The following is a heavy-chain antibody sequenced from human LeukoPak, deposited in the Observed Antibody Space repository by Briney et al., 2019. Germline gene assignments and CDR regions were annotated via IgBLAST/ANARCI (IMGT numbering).Heavy chain of an antibody. CDR3: ARGPELGDSYGYPGYYYGMDV. Sequence: GASVKVSCKASGYSFIGYDIHWVRQAPGQGLEWMGWINPNTGDTGYAQKFQGRVTMTRDTSISTVYTDLSRLRSDDTAVYYCARGPELGDSYGYPGYYYGMDVWGQGTTVTVSS. J-gene: IGHJ6*02. V-gene: IGHV1-2*02. CDR2: INPNTGDT. D-gene: IGHD5-18*01. CDR1: GYSFIGYD.